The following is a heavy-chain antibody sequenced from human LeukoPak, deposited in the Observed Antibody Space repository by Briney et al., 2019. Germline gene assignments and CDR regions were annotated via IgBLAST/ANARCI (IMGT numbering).Heavy chain of an antibody. D-gene: IGHD6-19*01. CDR2: IYTSGST. CDR1: GGSISSGSYY. J-gene: IGHJ5*02. Sequence: SETLSLTCTVSGGSISSGSYYWSWIRQPAGKGLEWIGRIYTSGSTNYNPSLKSRVTISVDTSKNQFSLKLSSVTAADTAVYYCARDVRVRGGWRGFDPWGQGTLVTVSS. V-gene: IGHV4-61*02. CDR3: ARDVRVRGGWRGFDP.